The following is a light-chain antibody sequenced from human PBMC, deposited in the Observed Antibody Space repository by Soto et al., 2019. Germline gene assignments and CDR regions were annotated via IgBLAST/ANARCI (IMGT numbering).Light chain of an antibody. CDR1: QSVSGSY. CDR2: DAS. V-gene: IGKV3-11*01. Sequence: ALPQSPGTLSSSPGPRATLSCRASQSVSGSYLAWYQQKPGQAPRLLIYDASNRATGIPARFSGSGSGTDFTLTISSLEPEDFAVYYCQQRSNWPTVGQGTRLEI. J-gene: IGKJ5*01. CDR3: QQRSNWPT.